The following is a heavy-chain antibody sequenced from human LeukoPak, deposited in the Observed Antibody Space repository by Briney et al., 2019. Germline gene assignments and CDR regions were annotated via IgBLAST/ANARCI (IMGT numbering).Heavy chain of an antibody. Sequence: PSETLSLTCTVSGGSISSYYWSWIRQPAGKGLGWIGRIYTSGSTNYNPSLKSRVTMSVDTSKNQFSLKLSSVTAADTAVYYCAREGSVVPAAIDGRNDAFDIWGQGTMVTVSS. D-gene: IGHD2-2*01. CDR1: GGSISSYY. CDR2: IYTSGST. V-gene: IGHV4-4*07. CDR3: AREGSVVPAAIDGRNDAFDI. J-gene: IGHJ3*02.